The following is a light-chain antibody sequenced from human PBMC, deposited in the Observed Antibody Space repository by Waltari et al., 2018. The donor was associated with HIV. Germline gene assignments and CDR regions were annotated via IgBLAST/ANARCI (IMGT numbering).Light chain of an antibody. J-gene: IGLJ3*02. Sequence: QLILTQSPSASASLGASVKLTCTLSSGHSTYAIAWLQHQPEKGPRFVMKLNNDGSHTRGDGIPDRFSGSSSGAGRYLTISSLQSEDEADYYCQTWDTGPWVFGGGTKLTVL. CDR2: LNNDGSH. CDR1: SGHSTYA. V-gene: IGLV4-69*01. CDR3: QTWDTGPWV.